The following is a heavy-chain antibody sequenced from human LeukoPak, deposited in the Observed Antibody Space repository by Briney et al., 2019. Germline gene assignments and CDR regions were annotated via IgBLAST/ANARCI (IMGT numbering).Heavy chain of an antibody. Sequence: SETLSLTCTVSGGSISSSSYYWGWIRQPPGKGLEWIGSVYNSGYTYYNPSLKSRVTTSVDTSKNQVSLNLSSVTATDTAVYYCARHALTTSHVFDIWGQGTMVTVSS. CDR3: ARHALTTSHVFDI. D-gene: IGHD1-1*01. V-gene: IGHV4-39*01. CDR2: VYNSGYT. J-gene: IGHJ3*02. CDR1: GGSISSSSYY.